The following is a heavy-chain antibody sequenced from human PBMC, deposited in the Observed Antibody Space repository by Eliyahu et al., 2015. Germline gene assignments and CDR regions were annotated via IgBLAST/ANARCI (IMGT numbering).Heavy chain of an antibody. V-gene: IGHV1-2*04. CDR3: ARGVATPIREGGNWFDP. Sequence: QVQLVQSGAXVKKPGASXKXSCKAXGYTFXGYYMHWVRQAPGQGLEWMGWINPNSGGTNYAQKFQGWVTMTRDTSISTAYMELSRLRSDDTAVYYCARGVATPIREGGNWFDPWGQGTLVTVSS. CDR1: GYTFXGYY. D-gene: IGHD5-12*01. J-gene: IGHJ5*02. CDR2: INPNSGGT.